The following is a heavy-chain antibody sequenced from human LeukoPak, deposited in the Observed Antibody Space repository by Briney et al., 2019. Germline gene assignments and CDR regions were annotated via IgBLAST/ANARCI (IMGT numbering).Heavy chain of an antibody. CDR1: GFTVSSNF. J-gene: IGHJ4*02. Sequence: AGGSLRLSCAASGFTVSSNFMNWVRQAPGKGLEWVSVIYSGDTTHYADSVKGRFTISRDNFKNTVHLQMNSPRAEDTAVYYCARVTADNDGYDFFDYWGQGTLVTVSS. CDR2: IYSGDTT. CDR3: ARVTADNDGYDFFDY. V-gene: IGHV3-66*02. D-gene: IGHD3-22*01.